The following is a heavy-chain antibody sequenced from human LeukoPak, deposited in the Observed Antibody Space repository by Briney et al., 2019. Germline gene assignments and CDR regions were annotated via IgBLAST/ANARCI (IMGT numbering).Heavy chain of an antibody. Sequence: GGSLRLSCAASGFTFSSYGMHWVRQAPGKGLEWVAVVWYDGDNKFYADSVKGRFTISRDNSKNTLYLQMNSLRAEDTAIYYCARDEGVAAYYFDYWGQGPLVTVSS. J-gene: IGHJ4*02. CDR2: VWYDGDNK. CDR1: GFTFSSYG. D-gene: IGHD6-25*01. V-gene: IGHV3-33*01. CDR3: ARDEGVAAYYFDY.